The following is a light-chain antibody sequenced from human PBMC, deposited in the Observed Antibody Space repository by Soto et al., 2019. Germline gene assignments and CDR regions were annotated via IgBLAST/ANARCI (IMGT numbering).Light chain of an antibody. Sequence: QSALTQPASVSGSPGQSITISCSGTSSDIGAFNYVSWYRNHPGKAPKLIIYEVSKRPSGVSNRFSGSKSDNTASLTISGLQAEDEADYYCTSYTRSNIYVFGPGTKVTVL. CDR2: EVS. J-gene: IGLJ1*01. CDR3: TSYTRSNIYV. V-gene: IGLV2-14*01. CDR1: SSDIGAFNY.